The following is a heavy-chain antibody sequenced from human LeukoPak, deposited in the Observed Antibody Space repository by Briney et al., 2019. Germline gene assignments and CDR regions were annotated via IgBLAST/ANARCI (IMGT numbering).Heavy chain of an antibody. CDR1: GGSISSYY. CDR3: ARGFRGASFDY. CDR2: IYYSGST. V-gene: IGHV4-59*01. D-gene: IGHD1-26*01. Sequence: SETLSLTCTVSGGSISSYYWSWIRQPPGKGLEWIGYIYYSGSTNYNPSLKSRVTISVDTSKNQFSLKLSSVTAADTAVYYCARGFRGASFDYWGQGTLVTVSS. J-gene: IGHJ4*02.